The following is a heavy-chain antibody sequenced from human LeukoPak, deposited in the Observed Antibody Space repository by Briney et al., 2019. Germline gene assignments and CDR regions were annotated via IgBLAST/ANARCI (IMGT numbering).Heavy chain of an antibody. J-gene: IGHJ4*02. CDR2: IYYSGST. D-gene: IGHD6-13*01. Sequence: SETLSLTCTVSGGSISSYYWSWIRQPPGKGLEWIGYIYYSGSTYYNPSLKSRVTISVDTSKNQFSLKLSSVTAADTAVYYCARILSSSAIDYWGQGTLVTVSS. CDR1: GGSISSYY. V-gene: IGHV4-59*12. CDR3: ARILSSSAIDY.